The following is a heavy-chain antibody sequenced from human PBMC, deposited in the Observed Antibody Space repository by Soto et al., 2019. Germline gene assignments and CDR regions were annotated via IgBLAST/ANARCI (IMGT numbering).Heavy chain of an antibody. Sequence: SANLVLSNTVSGGFMRIIRYYFGRIHQPPGKGLEWIGSIYYSGSTYYNPSLKSRVTISVDTSKNQLSLKLSSVTAADMAVYYCARRAVAGTRKWFDPWGQGTLVTVS. J-gene: IGHJ5*02. V-gene: IGHV4-39*01. D-gene: IGHD6-19*01. CDR1: GGFMRIIRYY. CDR3: ARRAVAGTRKWFDP. CDR2: IYYSGST.